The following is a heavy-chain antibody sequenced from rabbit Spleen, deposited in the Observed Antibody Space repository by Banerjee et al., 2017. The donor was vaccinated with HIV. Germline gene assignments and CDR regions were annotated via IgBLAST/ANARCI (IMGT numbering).Heavy chain of an antibody. D-gene: IGHD6-1*01. CDR3: ARDFADAAGYGYGDL. J-gene: IGHJ4*01. V-gene: IGHV1S7*01. Sequence: QLEESGGGLVKPEGSLTLTCKASGVSFSDKDVMCWVRQAPGKGLEWIGIIYPITETTYYANWVNGRFTISSDNAQNTLYLQLKSLTAADTATYFCARDFADAAGYGYGDLWGQGTLVTVS. CDR1: GVSFSDKD. CDR2: IYPITETT.